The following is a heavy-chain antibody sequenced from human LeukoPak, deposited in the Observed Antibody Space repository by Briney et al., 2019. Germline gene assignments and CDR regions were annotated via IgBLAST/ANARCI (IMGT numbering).Heavy chain of an antibody. CDR3: ARIDYDSSGYYSHYFDY. CDR1: GGSISSYY. J-gene: IGHJ4*02. V-gene: IGHV4-59*01. CDR2: IYYSGST. D-gene: IGHD3-22*01. Sequence: SETLSLTCTVSGGSISSYYWSWIRQPPGKGLEWIGYIYYSGSTNYNPSLKSRVTISVDTSKNQFSLKLSSVTAADTAVYYCARIDYDSSGYYSHYFDYWGQGTLVTVSS.